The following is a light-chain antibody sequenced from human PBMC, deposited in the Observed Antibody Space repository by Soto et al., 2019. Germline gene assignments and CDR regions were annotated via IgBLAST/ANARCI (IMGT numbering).Light chain of an antibody. V-gene: IGKV3-20*01. Sequence: EIVLTQSPGTLSLSPGERDTLSCRASQSVSRSYLAWYQQKPGQAPKXXIYGASSRDTGIPDRFSGSGSGTEFTRTISRLEPEDVEVYYCQQYGSSTQTFGQGTKVDIK. CDR3: QQYGSSTQT. CDR1: QSVSRSY. J-gene: IGKJ1*01. CDR2: GAS.